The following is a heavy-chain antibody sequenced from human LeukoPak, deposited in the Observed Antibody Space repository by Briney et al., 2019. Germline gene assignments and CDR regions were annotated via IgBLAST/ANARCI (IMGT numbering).Heavy chain of an antibody. CDR3: AKEGQQLTWRAEYFQH. J-gene: IGHJ1*01. CDR1: GFTFATYT. CDR2: IGATQTYI. Sequence: GGSLRLSCTGAGFTFATYTFNWVRQAPGKGLEWVASIGATQTYIYYADSVKGRFTISRDNAKNSLYLQMNSLRAEDTAVYYCAKEGQQLTWRAEYFQHWGQGTLITVSS. V-gene: IGHV3-21*04. D-gene: IGHD6-13*01.